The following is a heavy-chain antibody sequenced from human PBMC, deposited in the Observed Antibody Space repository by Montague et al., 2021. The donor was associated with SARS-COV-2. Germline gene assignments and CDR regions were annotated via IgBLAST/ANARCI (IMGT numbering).Heavy chain of an antibody. Sequence: SETLSLTCASLGAWNRGADWTSIRQNPRNELKWIGDMCYTRTSNYNPSLKSRVSMSIDTSKNHFSLNLTSVAAADTGVYYCARGLGYTSMFRFFDYWGHGAKVTVSS. D-gene: IGHD2-2*02. J-gene: IGHJ4*01. V-gene: IGHV4-59*01. CDR3: ARGLGYTSMFRFFDY. CDR2: MCYTRTS. CDR1: GAWNRGAD.